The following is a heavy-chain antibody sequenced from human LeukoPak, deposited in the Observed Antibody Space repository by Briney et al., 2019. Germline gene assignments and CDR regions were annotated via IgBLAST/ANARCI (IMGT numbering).Heavy chain of an antibody. CDR2: IKHDGSEK. D-gene: IGHD3-10*01. Sequence: AGGSLRLSCAASGFTFSSHWMSWVRQAPGKGLEWVANIKHDGSEKYYVDSVKGRFTISRDNAKKSLYLQMNSLRAEDTAVYYCARDLVRGVLDYWGQGALVTVSS. V-gene: IGHV3-7*01. CDR3: ARDLVRGVLDY. J-gene: IGHJ4*02. CDR1: GFTFSSHW.